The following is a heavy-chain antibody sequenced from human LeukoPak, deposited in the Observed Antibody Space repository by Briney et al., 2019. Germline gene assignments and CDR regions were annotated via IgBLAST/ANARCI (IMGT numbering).Heavy chain of an antibody. V-gene: IGHV1-8*02. CDR1: GGTFSSYA. D-gene: IGHD3-22*01. J-gene: IGHJ6*02. Sequence: GASVKVSCKASGGTFSSYAISWVRQATGQGLEWLGWMNPSSGNTGYAQKFQGRVTMTRDTSISTAYMELSSLRSEDTAMYYCARVAYYYDSAGLYLNYFYGMDVWGQGTTVTVSS. CDR2: MNPSSGNT. CDR3: ARVAYYYDSAGLYLNYFYGMDV.